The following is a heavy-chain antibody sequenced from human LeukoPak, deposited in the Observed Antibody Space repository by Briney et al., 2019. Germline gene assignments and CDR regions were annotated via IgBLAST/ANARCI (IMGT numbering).Heavy chain of an antibody. CDR3: ARDPVYCGGDCYPTY. D-gene: IGHD2-21*02. J-gene: IGHJ4*02. Sequence: SETLSLTCTVSGGSIRSSSYYWGWMRQPPGKGLEWIGSIYYSGSTYDNPSLKSRVTISVDTSKNQFSLKLSSVTAADTAVYYCARDPVYCGGDCYPTYWGQGTLVTVSS. CDR2: IYYSGST. V-gene: IGHV4-39*07. CDR1: GGSIRSSSYY.